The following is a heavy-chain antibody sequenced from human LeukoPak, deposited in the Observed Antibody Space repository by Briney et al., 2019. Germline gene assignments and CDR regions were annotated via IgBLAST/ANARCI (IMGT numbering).Heavy chain of an antibody. CDR2: IYYSGST. CDR1: GGSISSYY. D-gene: IGHD4-17*01. CDR3: ARDSSTVTGDAFDI. Sequence: SETLSLTCTVSGGSISSYYWSWIRQPPGKGLEWIGYIYYSGSTNYNPSLQSRVTISVDTSKNQFSLKLISVTAADTAVYYCARDSSTVTGDAFDIWGQGTMVTVSS. J-gene: IGHJ3*02. V-gene: IGHV4-59*01.